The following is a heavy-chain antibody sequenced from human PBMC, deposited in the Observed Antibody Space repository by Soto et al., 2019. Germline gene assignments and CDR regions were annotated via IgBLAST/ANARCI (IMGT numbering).Heavy chain of an antibody. CDR1: VFTFSSYE. Sequence: PVGSLRLSCASSVFTFSSYEMTWVRHSPGKWLEWVSYISGTGDTIYYADSVKGRFTISRDNAKNSLYLQMTSLRAEDTAVYYCARETTDPDTFSYYGLEVLGQGTTVIVS. CDR3: ARETTDPDTFSYYGLEV. CDR2: ISGTGDTI. J-gene: IGHJ6*01. V-gene: IGHV3-48*03.